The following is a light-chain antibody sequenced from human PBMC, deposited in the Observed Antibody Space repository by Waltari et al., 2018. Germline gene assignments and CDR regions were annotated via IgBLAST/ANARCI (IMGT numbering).Light chain of an antibody. CDR1: SSDVGGYNY. Sequence: QSALTQPASVSGSPGQSITISCTGTSSDVGGYNYVSWYQQHPGKAPKPMICDVSRRPAGVSNRFAGSKPGNTASLTISGLQAEDEADYYCSSYTSSSTLVFGGGTKLTVL. CDR2: DVS. CDR3: SSYTSSSTLV. V-gene: IGLV2-14*01. J-gene: IGLJ2*01.